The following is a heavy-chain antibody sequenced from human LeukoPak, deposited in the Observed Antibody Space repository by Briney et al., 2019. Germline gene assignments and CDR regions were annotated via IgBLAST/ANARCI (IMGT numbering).Heavy chain of an antibody. CDR3: AKGKVAAAARFDY. CDR1: GFTFDNFA. CDR2: ISGSGGTT. J-gene: IGHJ4*02. V-gene: IGHV3-23*01. D-gene: IGHD6-13*01. Sequence: PGGSLRLSCAASGFTFDNFAMSWVRQAPGKGLELVSEISGSGGTTYYADSLKGRFTISRDNSNNTLYLQMNSVRAEDTALYYCAKGKVAAAARFDYWGQGILVTVSS.